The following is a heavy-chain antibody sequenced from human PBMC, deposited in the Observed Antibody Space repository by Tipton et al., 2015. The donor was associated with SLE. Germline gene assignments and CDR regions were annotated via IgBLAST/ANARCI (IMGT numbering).Heavy chain of an antibody. CDR2: IFSGSRI. CDR1: GFTVSSYF. CDR3: ARGGDDYGGKPFDY. V-gene: IGHV3-66*01. D-gene: IGHD4-23*01. J-gene: IGHJ4*02. Sequence: SLRLSCAASGFTVSSYFMTWVRQAPGKGLEWVSVIFSGSRIFYADSVMGRFTISRDNSKNTVYLQMNGLRAEDTAVYYCARGGDDYGGKPFDYWGQGTLVTVSS.